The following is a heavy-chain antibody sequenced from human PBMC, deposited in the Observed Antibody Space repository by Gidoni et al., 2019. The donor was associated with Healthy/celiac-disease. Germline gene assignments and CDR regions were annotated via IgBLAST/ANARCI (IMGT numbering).Heavy chain of an antibody. CDR1: GGSISSGGYS. J-gene: IGHJ4*02. V-gene: IGHV4-30-2*01. Sequence: QLQLQESGSGLVKPSPPLSLTCPVSGGSISSGGYSWSWIRPPPGKGLDWIGYIYHSGSPYYNPSLKSRVTISVDRSKNQFSLKLSSVTAADTAVYYCARDNSGYDSWGQGTLVTVSS. CDR3: ARDNSGYDS. D-gene: IGHD5-12*01. CDR2: IYHSGSP.